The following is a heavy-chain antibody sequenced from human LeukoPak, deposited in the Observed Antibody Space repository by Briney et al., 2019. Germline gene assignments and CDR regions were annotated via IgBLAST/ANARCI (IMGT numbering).Heavy chain of an antibody. Sequence: GESLKISCKGSGYRFTSYWIGWVRQMPGKGLEWMGIIYPGDSDTRYSPSFQGQVTISADKSISTAFLQWGSLKASDTAMYYCARRDYYGSGSYYNDGAFDIWGQGTMVTVSS. CDR1: GYRFTSYW. V-gene: IGHV5-51*01. CDR3: ARRDYYGSGSYYNDGAFDI. J-gene: IGHJ3*02. CDR2: IYPGDSDT. D-gene: IGHD3-10*01.